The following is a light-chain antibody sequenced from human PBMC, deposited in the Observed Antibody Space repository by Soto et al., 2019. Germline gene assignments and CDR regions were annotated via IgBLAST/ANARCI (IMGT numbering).Light chain of an antibody. CDR1: SSDAGSYNR. CDR3: SSYTSSSTVV. CDR2: EVT. J-gene: IGLJ3*02. V-gene: IGLV2-18*02. Sequence: QSALTQPPSVSGSPGQSVTISCTGTSSDAGSYNRVSWYQQPPGTAPKLMIYEVTNRPSGVPDRFSGSKSGNTASLTISGLQAEDEADYYCSSYTSSSTVVFGGGTKVTVL.